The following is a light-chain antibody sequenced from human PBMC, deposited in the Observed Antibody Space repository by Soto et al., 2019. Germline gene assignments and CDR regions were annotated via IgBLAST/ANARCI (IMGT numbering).Light chain of an antibody. Sequence: DIQMTQSPSTLSASVGDRVTITCRASQSISSWLAWYQQKPGKAPKLLIYDASSLESGVPSRFSGSGSGPEFTLTISSLQADDFATYYCQQYNSYWTFGQGTKVEIK. CDR3: QQYNSYWT. J-gene: IGKJ1*01. CDR2: DAS. V-gene: IGKV1-5*01. CDR1: QSISSW.